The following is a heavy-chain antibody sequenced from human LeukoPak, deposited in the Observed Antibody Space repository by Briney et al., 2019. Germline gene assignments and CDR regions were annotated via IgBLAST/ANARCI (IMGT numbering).Heavy chain of an antibody. CDR1: GFTFSSYS. CDR3: ARAVDTAMSRMVTPYYFDY. J-gene: IGHJ4*02. Sequence: GGSLRLSCAASGFTFSSYSMNWVRQAPGKGLEWVSSISSSSSYIYYADSVKGRFTISRDNAKNSLHLQMNSLRAEDTAVYYCARAVDTAMSRMVTPYYFDYWGQGTLVTVSS. V-gene: IGHV3-21*01. CDR2: ISSSSSYI. D-gene: IGHD5-18*01.